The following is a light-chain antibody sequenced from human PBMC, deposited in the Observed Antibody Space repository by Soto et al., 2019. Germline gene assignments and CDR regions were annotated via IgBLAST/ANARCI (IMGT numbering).Light chain of an antibody. CDR2: KAS. CDR3: QQYNTYRT. CDR1: QSISSW. Sequence: DIQMTQSPSTLSASVGDRVTITCPASQSISSWLAWYQQKPGKAPKLLIYKASSLESGVPSGFSGSGSGTEFTLTISSLQPDDFATYYCQQYNTYRTFGQGTKV. J-gene: IGKJ1*01. V-gene: IGKV1-5*03.